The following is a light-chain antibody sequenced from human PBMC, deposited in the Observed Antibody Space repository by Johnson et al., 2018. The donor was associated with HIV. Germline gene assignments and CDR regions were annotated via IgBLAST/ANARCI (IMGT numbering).Light chain of an antibody. Sequence: QSVLTQPPSVSAAPGQKVTISFSGSSSNIGNNYVSWYQQLPGTSPKLLIYDNNKRPSGIPDRFSGSKSGTSATLGITGLQTGDEADCYCGTCDSSLGAWVFGTGTKVTVL. CDR3: GTCDSSLGAWV. CDR2: DNN. J-gene: IGLJ1*01. CDR1: SSNIGNNY. V-gene: IGLV1-51*01.